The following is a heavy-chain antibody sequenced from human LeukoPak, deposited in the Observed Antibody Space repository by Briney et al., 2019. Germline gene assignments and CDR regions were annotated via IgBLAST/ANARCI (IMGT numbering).Heavy chain of an antibody. CDR1: GFTFSSYA. D-gene: IGHD1-26*01. CDR3: AKGGKSEFHAFDI. CDR2: ISGSGGST. Sequence: GGSLRLSXAASGFTFSSYAMSWVRQAPGKGMEWVLAISGSGGSTYYADSVKGRFTISRDNSKNTLYLQMNSLRAEDTAVYYCAKGGKSEFHAFDIWGQGTMVTVSS. J-gene: IGHJ3*02. V-gene: IGHV3-23*01.